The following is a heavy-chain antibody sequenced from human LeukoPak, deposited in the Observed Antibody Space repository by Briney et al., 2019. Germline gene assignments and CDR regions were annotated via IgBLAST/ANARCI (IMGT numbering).Heavy chain of an antibody. J-gene: IGHJ3*02. V-gene: IGHV1-2*02. CDR3: AILAVAGSDDAFDI. CDR1: GYTFTGYY. D-gene: IGHD6-19*01. CDR2: INPNSGGT. Sequence: GASVKVSCKASGYTFTGYYMHWVRQAPGQGLEWMGWINPNSGGTNYAQKFQGRVTMTRDTSISTAYMELSRLRSDDTAVYYCAILAVAGSDDAFDIWGQGTMVTVSS.